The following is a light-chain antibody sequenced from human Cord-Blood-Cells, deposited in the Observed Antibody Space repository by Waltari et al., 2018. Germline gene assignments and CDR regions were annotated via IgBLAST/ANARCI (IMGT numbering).Light chain of an antibody. Sequence: QSVLTQPPSASGTPGQRVTISCSGSSSKLGRNTVNWYQQLPGTAPKLLIYSNNQRPSGVPDRFSGSKSGTSASLAISGLQSEDEADYYCAAWDDSLNGWVFGGGTKLTVL. J-gene: IGLJ3*02. CDR1: SSKLGRNT. CDR3: AAWDDSLNGWV. CDR2: SNN. V-gene: IGLV1-44*01.